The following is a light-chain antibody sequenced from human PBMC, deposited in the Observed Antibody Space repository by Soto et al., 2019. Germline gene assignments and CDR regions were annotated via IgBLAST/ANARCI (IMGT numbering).Light chain of an antibody. CDR3: QQSYSTSCT. Sequence: DIQMTQSPSSLSASVGDRVTITCRASQSISSYLNWYQQKPGKAPKLLIYAASSLQSGVPSRFSGSGSGTDFTLTIGSLQPEDFATYYCQQSYSTSCTFGQGTKVEIK. CDR2: AAS. V-gene: IGKV1-39*01. J-gene: IGKJ1*01. CDR1: QSISSY.